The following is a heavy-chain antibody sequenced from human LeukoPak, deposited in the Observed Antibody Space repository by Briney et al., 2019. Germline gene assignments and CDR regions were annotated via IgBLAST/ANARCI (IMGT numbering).Heavy chain of an antibody. V-gene: IGHV2-5*01. J-gene: IGHJ5*02. Sequence: SGPTLVKPTQTLTLTCTFSGFSLSTSGVGVGWIRQPPGKALEWLALIYWNDDKRYSPSLKSRLTITKDTSKNQVVLTMTNMDPVDTATYYCAHRHYGYYGSGTCWFDPWGQGTLVTVSS. CDR2: IYWNDDK. D-gene: IGHD3-10*01. CDR3: AHRHYGYYGSGTCWFDP. CDR1: GFSLSTSGVG.